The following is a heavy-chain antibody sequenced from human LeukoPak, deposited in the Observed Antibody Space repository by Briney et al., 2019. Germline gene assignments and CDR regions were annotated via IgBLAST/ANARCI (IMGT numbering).Heavy chain of an antibody. V-gene: IGHV4-59*01. CDR3: ARDSPFDP. CDR1: GASISSYY. CDR2: IYYSGST. J-gene: IGHJ5*02. Sequence: SETLSLTCTVSGASISSYYWSWIRQPPGKGLEWIGYIYYSGSTNYNPSLKSRVTISVDTSKNQFSLKLSSVTAADTAVYYCARDSPFDPWGQGTLVTVSS.